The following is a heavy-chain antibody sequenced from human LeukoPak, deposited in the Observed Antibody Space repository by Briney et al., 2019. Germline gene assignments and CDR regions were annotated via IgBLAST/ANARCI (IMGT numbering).Heavy chain of an antibody. J-gene: IGHJ4*02. D-gene: IGHD3-3*01. CDR3: ARDKSSVFWSGCTGPIDY. CDR1: GFTFSSYA. Sequence: GGSLRLSCAASGFTFSSYAMHWVRQAPGKGLEWVAVISYDGSNKYYADSVKGRFTISRDNSKNTLYLQMNSLRAEDTAVYYCARDKSSVFWSGCTGPIDYWGQGTLVTVSS. V-gene: IGHV3-30-3*01. CDR2: ISYDGSNK.